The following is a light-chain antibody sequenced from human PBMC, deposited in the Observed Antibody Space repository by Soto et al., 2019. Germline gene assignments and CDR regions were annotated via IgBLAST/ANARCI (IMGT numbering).Light chain of an antibody. J-gene: IGLJ1*01. CDR1: ISHVGGYNH. CDR2: EVS. V-gene: IGLV2-14*01. CDR3: TSYTAYSTYV. Sequence: QSLPTQPGYVSGSRGQSIPMSCSGTISHVGGYNHVSWYQQHPGKAPKLVIYEVSNRPSGVSNRFSGSKSGNTASLTISGLQAEDDGDYYCTSYTAYSTYVFGPGTKVTVL.